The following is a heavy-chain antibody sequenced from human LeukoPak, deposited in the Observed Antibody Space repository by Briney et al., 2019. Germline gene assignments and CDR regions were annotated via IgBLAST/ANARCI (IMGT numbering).Heavy chain of an antibody. D-gene: IGHD1-26*01. CDR3: ARVSSEWELLRPPDY. Sequence: PGRSLRLSCAASGFTFSSYALHWVRQAPGKGLEWVAVISYDGSNKYYADSVKGRFTISRDNSKNTLYLQMNSLRAEDTAVYYCARVSSEWELLRPPDYWGQGTLVTVSS. V-gene: IGHV3-30-3*01. CDR2: ISYDGSNK. CDR1: GFTFSSYA. J-gene: IGHJ4*02.